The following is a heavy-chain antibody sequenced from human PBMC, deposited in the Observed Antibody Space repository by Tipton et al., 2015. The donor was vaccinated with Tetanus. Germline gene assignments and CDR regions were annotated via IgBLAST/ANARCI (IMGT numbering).Heavy chain of an antibody. CDR1: GASARSTKYY. V-gene: IGHV4-61*01. J-gene: IGHJ4*02. CDR3: TRDAGDSGD. Sequence: TLSLTCIVSGASARSTKYYWSWIRPPPGKGLEWIGYIYFNGTTKYNPSLESRVTISVDTSKKQFSLNLTSVTAADTAVYYCTRDAGDSGDWGQGTLVTVS. D-gene: IGHD2-21*02. CDR2: IYFNGTT.